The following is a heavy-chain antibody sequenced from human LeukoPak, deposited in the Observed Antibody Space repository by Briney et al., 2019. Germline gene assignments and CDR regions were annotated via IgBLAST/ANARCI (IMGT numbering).Heavy chain of an antibody. V-gene: IGHV1-69*05. CDR2: IIPIFGTA. CDR1: GGTSSSYA. D-gene: IGHD6-6*01. Sequence: SVKVSCKASGGTSSSYAISWVRQAPGQGLEWMGGIIPIFGTANYAQKFQGRVTITTDESTSTAYMELSSLRPEDTAVYYCASQGKRLSSSKVLNWFDPWGQGTLVTVSS. J-gene: IGHJ5*02. CDR3: ASQGKRLSSSKVLNWFDP.